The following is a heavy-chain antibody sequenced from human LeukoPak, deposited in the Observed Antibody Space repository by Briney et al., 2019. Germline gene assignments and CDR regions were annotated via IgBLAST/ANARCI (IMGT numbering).Heavy chain of an antibody. V-gene: IGHV3-23*01. CDR2: ISGSGGST. J-gene: IGHJ4*02. D-gene: IGHD5-24*01. CDR1: GFTFSSYE. Sequence: PGGSLRLSCAASGFTFSSYEMHWVRQAPGKGLEWVSAISGSGGSTYYADSVKGRFTISRDNSKNTLYLQMNSLRAEDTAVYYCAKEVRWGRDGYNWDYWGQGTLVTVSS. CDR3: AKEVRWGRDGYNWDY.